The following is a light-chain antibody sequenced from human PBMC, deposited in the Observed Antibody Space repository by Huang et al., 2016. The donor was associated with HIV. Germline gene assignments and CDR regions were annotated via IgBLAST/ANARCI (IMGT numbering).Light chain of an antibody. CDR1: QAINGY. Sequence: DIQMTQSPSSLSASIGDRVTITCRASQAINGYLNWYQQRPSQAPRLLIFDASTLHSGVPCRFSGSGSGTDFTLTINNVQSEDVATYFCQQSYSNLITFGQGSRL. CDR3: QQSYSNLIT. J-gene: IGKJ5*01. CDR2: DAS. V-gene: IGKV1-39*01.